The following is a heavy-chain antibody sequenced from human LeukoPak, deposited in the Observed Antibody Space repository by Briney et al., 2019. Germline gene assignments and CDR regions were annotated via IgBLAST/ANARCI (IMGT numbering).Heavy chain of an antibody. D-gene: IGHD2-2*01. CDR2: IYTSRST. CDR3: ARDRWGYCSSTSCYAGYWFDP. J-gene: IGHJ5*02. Sequence: SQTLSLTCTVSGDSISSGNYYWTWIRQPAGKGLEWIGHIYTSRSTNYNPSLKSRVTISVDTSKNQFSLKLSSVTAADTAVYYCARDRWGYCSSTSCYAGYWFDPWGQGTLVTVSS. V-gene: IGHV4-61*09. CDR1: GDSISSGNYY.